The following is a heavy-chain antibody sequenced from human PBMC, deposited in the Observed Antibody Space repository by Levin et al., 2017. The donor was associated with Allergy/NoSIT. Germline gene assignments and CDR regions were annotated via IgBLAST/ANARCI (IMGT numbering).Heavy chain of an antibody. Sequence: QTLSLTCTFSGFSLSTSGMCVSWIRQPPGKALEWLALIDWDDDKYYSTSLKTRLTISKDTSKNQVVLTMTNMDPVDTATYYCARILTAAGRDYYYYYGMDVWGQGTTVTVSS. CDR2: IDWDDDK. J-gene: IGHJ6*02. D-gene: IGHD6-13*01. CDR3: ARILTAAGRDYYYYYGMDV. CDR1: GFSLSTSGMC. V-gene: IGHV2-70*01.